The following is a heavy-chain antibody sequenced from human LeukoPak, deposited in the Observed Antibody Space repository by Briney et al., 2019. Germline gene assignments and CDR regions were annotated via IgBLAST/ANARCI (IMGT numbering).Heavy chain of an antibody. CDR3: ARVPRGAVVPAAAPGLFDP. CDR1: GYTFTSYY. J-gene: IGHJ5*02. D-gene: IGHD2-2*01. Sequence: ASVKVSCKASGYTFTSYYMHWVRQPPGQGLEWMGIINPSGGSTSNAQKLQGRVTMARDMSTSTVYMELSSLRSEDTAVYYCARVPRGAVVPAAAPGLFDPWGQGTLVTVSS. V-gene: IGHV1-46*01. CDR2: INPSGGST.